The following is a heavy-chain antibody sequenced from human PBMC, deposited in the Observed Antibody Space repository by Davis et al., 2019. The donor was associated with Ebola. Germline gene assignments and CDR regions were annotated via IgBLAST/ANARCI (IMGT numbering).Heavy chain of an antibody. J-gene: IGHJ4*02. CDR1: GGSISGGHW. CDR3: ARLHYRSHFDS. CDR2: TYHSGST. Sequence: SETLSLTCSVSGGSISGGHWWTWLRQSPGKGLEWIGETYHSGSTNYNSSLKSRVTISVDKSKNQFSLSLTSVTAADTAVYYCARLHYRSHFDSWGQGTLVTVSS. V-gene: IGHV4-4*02. D-gene: IGHD4-11*01.